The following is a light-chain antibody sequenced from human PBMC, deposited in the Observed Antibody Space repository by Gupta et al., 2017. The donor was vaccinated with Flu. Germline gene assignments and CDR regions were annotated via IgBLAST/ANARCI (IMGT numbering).Light chain of an antibody. V-gene: IGKV1-5*01. CDR1: QSIDNW. CDR3: RQEKTSPIT. CDR2: GAS. Sequence: DFQMTHFPSTLSASVGDRVTITCRASQSIDNWLAWYQQKPGKAPNFLIYGASRVQSGVPSRFNGSGSGTEFTLTISSRQRDEFATYYCRQEKTSPITFGGGTKVEIK. J-gene: IGKJ4*01.